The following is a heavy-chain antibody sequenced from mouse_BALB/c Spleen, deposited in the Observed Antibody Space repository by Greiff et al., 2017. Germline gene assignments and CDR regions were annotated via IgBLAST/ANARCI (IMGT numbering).Heavy chain of an antibody. D-gene: IGHD2-14*01. Sequence: VQRVESGPGLVAPSQSLSLSCTVSGFSLTSYGVHWVRQPPGKGLEWLGVIWAGGSTNYNSALMSRLSISKDNSKSQVFLKMNSLQTDDTAMYYCARDYRYDRGAMDDWGQGTSGTVSA. CDR1: GFSLTSYG. CDR3: ARDYRYDRGAMDD. CDR2: IWAGGST. V-gene: IGHV2-9*02. J-gene: IGHJ4*01.